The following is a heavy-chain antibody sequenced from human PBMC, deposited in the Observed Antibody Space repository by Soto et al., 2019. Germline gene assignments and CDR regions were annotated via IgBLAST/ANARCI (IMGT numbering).Heavy chain of an antibody. D-gene: IGHD5-18*01. CDR3: ARESPSYGKWGFFDY. CDR2: MNPNSGNT. J-gene: IGHJ4*02. Sequence: QVQLVQSGAEVKKPGASVKVSCKASGYTFTSYDINWVRQATGQGLEWMGWMNPNSGNTGYAQKFQGRVTITADKSTSTAYMELSSLRSEDTAVYYCARESPSYGKWGFFDYWGQGTLVTVSS. CDR1: GYTFTSYD. V-gene: IGHV1-8*01.